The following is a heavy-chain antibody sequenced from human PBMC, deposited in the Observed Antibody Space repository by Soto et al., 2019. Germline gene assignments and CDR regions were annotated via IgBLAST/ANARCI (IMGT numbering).Heavy chain of an antibody. J-gene: IGHJ6*02. CDR2: ISGSGGST. CDR3: AKDDGWGSLYYYGMDV. D-gene: IGHD3-16*01. Sequence: GGSLRLSCAASGFTFSSYAMSWVRQAPGKGLEWVSAISGSGGSTYYADSVKGRFTISRDNSKNTLYLQMNSLRAEDTAVYYCAKDDGWGSLYYYGMDVWGQGTTVTVSS. V-gene: IGHV3-23*01. CDR1: GFTFSSYA.